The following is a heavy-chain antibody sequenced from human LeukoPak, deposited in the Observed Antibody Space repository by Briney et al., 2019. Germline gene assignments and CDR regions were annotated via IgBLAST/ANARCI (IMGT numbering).Heavy chain of an antibody. Sequence: GESLKISCKGSGYSFTSYWISWVRQMPGKGLEWMGRIDPSDSYTNYSPSFQSHVTISADKSISTAYLQWSSLKASDTAMYYCARIVRGYSYGPPDYYFDYWGQGTLVTVSS. CDR1: GYSFTSYW. CDR2: IDPSDSYT. J-gene: IGHJ4*02. CDR3: ARIVRGYSYGPPDYYFDY. V-gene: IGHV5-10-1*01. D-gene: IGHD5-18*01.